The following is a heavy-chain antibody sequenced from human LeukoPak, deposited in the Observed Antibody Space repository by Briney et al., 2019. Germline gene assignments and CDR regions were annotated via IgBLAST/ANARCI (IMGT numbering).Heavy chain of an antibody. Sequence: SQTLSLTCAVSGGSISSGGYSWSWIRQPAGKGLEWIGRIYTSGSTNYNPSLKSRVAMSVDTSKNQFSLKLSSVTAADTAVYYCARDARELWSPLDYWGQGTLVTVSS. CDR2: IYTSGST. D-gene: IGHD5-18*01. J-gene: IGHJ4*02. CDR1: GGSISSGGYS. V-gene: IGHV4-61*02. CDR3: ARDARELWSPLDY.